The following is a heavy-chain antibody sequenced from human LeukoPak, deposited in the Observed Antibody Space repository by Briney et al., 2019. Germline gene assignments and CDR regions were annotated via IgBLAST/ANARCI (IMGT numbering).Heavy chain of an antibody. CDR2: IYTSGST. Sequence: SETLSLTCTVSGDSIGSYYWSWIRQPAGKGLEWIGRIYTSGSTNYNPSLTSRVTMSVDTSKNQFSLILSSVTAADAAVYYCARFGFAGSGTYYNHRTYAFDVWGHGTMVTVSS. CDR3: ARFGFAGSGTYYNHRTYAFDV. CDR1: GDSIGSYY. J-gene: IGHJ3*01. V-gene: IGHV4-4*07. D-gene: IGHD3-10*01.